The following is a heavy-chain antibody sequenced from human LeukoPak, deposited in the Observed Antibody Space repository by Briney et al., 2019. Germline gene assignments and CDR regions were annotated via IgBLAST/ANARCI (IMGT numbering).Heavy chain of an antibody. Sequence: GGSLRLSCAASGFTFSSYGMHWVRQAPGKGLEWVANTKQDGSEKYYVDSVKGRFTISRDNAKNSLYLQMNSLRAEDTAVYYCARVIYSYSSYEDNWFDPWGQGTLVTVSS. CDR1: GFTFSSYG. D-gene: IGHD6-6*01. J-gene: IGHJ5*02. CDR3: ARVIYSYSSYEDNWFDP. CDR2: TKQDGSEK. V-gene: IGHV3-7*01.